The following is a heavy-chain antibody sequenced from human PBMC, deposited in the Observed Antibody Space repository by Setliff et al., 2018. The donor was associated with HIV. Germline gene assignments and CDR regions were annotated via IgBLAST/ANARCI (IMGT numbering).Heavy chain of an antibody. J-gene: IGHJ4*02. Sequence: ASVKVSCKVSGYTLTELTMHWVRQAPGKGLEWMGRFDPEDGDTLYAHKFQGRVTMTEDTSTDTAYLELSGLKSDDTAVYYCATAKEVWLAEGGFDYWGQGTLVTVS. CDR1: GYTLTELT. CDR2: FDPEDGDT. D-gene: IGHD6-19*01. V-gene: IGHV1-24*01. CDR3: ATAKEVWLAEGGFDY.